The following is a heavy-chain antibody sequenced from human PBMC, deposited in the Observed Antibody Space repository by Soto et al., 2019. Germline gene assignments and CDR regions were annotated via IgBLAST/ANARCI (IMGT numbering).Heavy chain of an antibody. CDR3: AREAYSGMDV. V-gene: IGHV3-11*05. CDR1: GFTFSDYY. J-gene: IGHJ6*02. Sequence: QVQLVEAGGGLVRPGGSLRLSCAASGFTFSDYYMTWIRQAPGKGLEWVSYITGSSDYTNYADSVKGRFTISRDNVKNYPYLQMSSLRAEDTAVYYCAREAYSGMDVWGQGTTVTVSS. CDR2: ITGSSDYT.